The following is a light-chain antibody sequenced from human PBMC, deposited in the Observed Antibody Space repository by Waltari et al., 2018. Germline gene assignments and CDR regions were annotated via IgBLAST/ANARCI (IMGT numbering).Light chain of an antibody. CDR3: AAWDDSLSAGV. Sequence: QSVLTQPPSASETPGQRVPIPCPGTRPNIGNNSLSGYHQPPGTAPKLLIYRNNQRPSGVPDRFSGSKSGTSASLAISGLRSEDEADYYCAAWDDSLSAGVFGGGTKLTVL. CDR1: RPNIGNNS. CDR2: RNN. V-gene: IGLV1-47*01. J-gene: IGLJ3*02.